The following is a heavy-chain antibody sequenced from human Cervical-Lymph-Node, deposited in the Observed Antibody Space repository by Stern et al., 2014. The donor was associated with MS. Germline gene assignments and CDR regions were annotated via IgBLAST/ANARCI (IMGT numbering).Heavy chain of an antibody. D-gene: IGHD3-16*01. J-gene: IGHJ6*02. Sequence: VESGRSLRLSCAASGFTFENHAMHWVRQAPGKGLEWVSGISWNGGTSGYAGSLKGRFTVSRDNDKNALYLQMSSLRLEDTAVYYCAKGPKFDFYYGMDVWGQGTTVTVSS. CDR1: GFTFENHA. V-gene: IGHV3-9*01. CDR2: ISWNGGTS. CDR3: AKGPKFDFYYGMDV.